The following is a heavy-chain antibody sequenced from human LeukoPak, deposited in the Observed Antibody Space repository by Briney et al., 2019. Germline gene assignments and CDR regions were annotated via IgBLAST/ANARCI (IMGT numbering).Heavy chain of an antibody. CDR3: ARELSGWYYFDY. V-gene: IGHV3-30*04. CDR1: GFTFSSYA. D-gene: IGHD6-19*01. CDR2: ISYDGSNK. J-gene: IGHJ4*02. Sequence: GRSLRLSCAASGFTFSSYAMHWVRQAPGKGLEWVAVISYDGSNKYYADSVKGRFTISRDNSKNTLFLQMNSLRAEDTAVYYCARELSGWYYFDYWGQGTLVTVSS.